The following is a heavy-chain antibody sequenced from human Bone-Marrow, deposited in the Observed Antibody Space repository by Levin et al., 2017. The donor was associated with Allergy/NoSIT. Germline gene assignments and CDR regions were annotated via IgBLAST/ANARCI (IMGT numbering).Heavy chain of an antibody. CDR2: ISASGGST. CDR3: AGISGGWYDF. CDR1: GLTFRSYG. J-gene: IGHJ5*01. Sequence: GESLKISCAVSGLTFRSYGMTWVRQAPGKGLEWVSDISASGGSTNYAHAVKGRFTISRDNSKNTLYLQMHNLRPEDTAVYYYAGISGGWYDFWGQGTLVTVSS. D-gene: IGHD2/OR15-2a*01. V-gene: IGHV3-23*01.